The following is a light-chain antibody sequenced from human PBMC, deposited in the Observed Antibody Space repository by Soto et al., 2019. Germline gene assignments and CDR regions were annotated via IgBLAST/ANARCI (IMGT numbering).Light chain of an antibody. CDR3: CSYAGSSWV. J-gene: IGLJ3*02. CDR1: SRDVGGYNY. Sequence: QSALTQPRSVSGSPGQSVTISCTGTSRDVGGYNYVSWYQQHPGKAPKLMIYDVSKRPSGVPDRFSGSKSGKTASLIISGLQAEDEADYYCCSYAGSSWVFGGGTKLTVL. V-gene: IGLV2-11*01. CDR2: DVS.